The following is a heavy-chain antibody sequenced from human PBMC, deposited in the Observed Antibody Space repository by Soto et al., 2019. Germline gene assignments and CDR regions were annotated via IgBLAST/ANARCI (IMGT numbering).Heavy chain of an antibody. D-gene: IGHD6-13*01. V-gene: IGHV1-69*13. CDR2: IIPIFGTA. CDR1: GGTFSSYA. Sequence: GASVKVSCKASGGTFSSYAISWVRQAPGQGLEWMGGIIPIFGTANYAQKFQGRVTITADESTSTAYMELSSLRSEDTAVYYCATSEKGAAADTHYYGMDVWGQGTTVTVSS. J-gene: IGHJ6*02. CDR3: ATSEKGAAADTHYYGMDV.